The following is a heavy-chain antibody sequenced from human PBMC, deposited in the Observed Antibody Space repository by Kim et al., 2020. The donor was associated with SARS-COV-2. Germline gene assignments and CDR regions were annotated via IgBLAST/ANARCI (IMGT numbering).Heavy chain of an antibody. Sequence: AVKGRVTISRDNSKNTLYLQMNSLRAEDTAVYYCAKVPYDFWSGYYLDYWGQGTLVTVSS. D-gene: IGHD3-3*01. J-gene: IGHJ4*02. CDR3: AKVPYDFWSGYYLDY. V-gene: IGHV3-30*02.